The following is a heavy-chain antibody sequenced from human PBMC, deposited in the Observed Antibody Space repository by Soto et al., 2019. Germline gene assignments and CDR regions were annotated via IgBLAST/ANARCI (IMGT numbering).Heavy chain of an antibody. J-gene: IGHJ5*02. Sequence: PSETLSLTSTVSGASISGFYWSWIRKSAGKGLEWIGRIYATGTTDYHPSLKRRVMMSVDTSKKQFSPKLRSVTAADTAGHYGFTHATKTLRDWCDPWGHG. CDR3: FTHATKTLRDWCDP. CDR1: GASISGFY. CDR2: IYATGTT. V-gene: IGHV4-4*07. D-gene: IGHD1-1*01.